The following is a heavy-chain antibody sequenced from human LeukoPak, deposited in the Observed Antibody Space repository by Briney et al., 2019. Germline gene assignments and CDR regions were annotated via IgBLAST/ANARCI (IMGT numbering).Heavy chain of an antibody. D-gene: IGHD6-19*01. CDR3: ARSGCRQGGWCNWFDP. CDR2: IRSKAYGGTT. J-gene: IGHJ5*02. CDR1: GFTFDDYG. V-gene: IGHV3-49*03. Sequence: PGGSLRLSCAASGFTFDDYGMSWFRQAPGKGLEWVGFIRSKAYGGTTEYAASVKDRFSISRDDPKNIAYLQMNSLKTEDTAVYFCARSGCRQGGWCNWFDPWGQGTLVTVSS.